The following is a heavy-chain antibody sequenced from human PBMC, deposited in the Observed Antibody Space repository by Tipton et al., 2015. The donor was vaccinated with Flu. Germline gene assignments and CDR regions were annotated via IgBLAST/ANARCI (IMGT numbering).Heavy chain of an antibody. D-gene: IGHD2-21*02. CDR1: GYSISTGYY. V-gene: IGHV4-38-2*01. CDR2: MYYSGST. CDR3: ARRVTATSGASRAFDY. J-gene: IGHJ4*02. Sequence: TLSLTCAVSGYSISTGYYWGWIRQPPGKGLEWIGNMYYSGSTYYNPSLKSRVTISLDKSTNQFSLKLTSVTAADTAVYYCARRVTATSGASRAFDYWGQGTLVTVSS.